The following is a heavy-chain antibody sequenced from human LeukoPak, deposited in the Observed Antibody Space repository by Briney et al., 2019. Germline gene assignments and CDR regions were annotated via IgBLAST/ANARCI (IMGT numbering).Heavy chain of an antibody. D-gene: IGHD4-17*01. CDR1: GFTFSNYG. CDR3: ARNPYGDYYFDY. Sequence: PGGSLRLSCAASGFTFSNYGMHWVRQAPGKGLEWVAVISYDGSNKYYADSVKGRFTISRDNSKNTLYLQMNSLRAEDTAVYYCARNPYGDYYFDYWGQGTLVTVSS. CDR2: ISYDGSNK. V-gene: IGHV3-30*19. J-gene: IGHJ4*02.